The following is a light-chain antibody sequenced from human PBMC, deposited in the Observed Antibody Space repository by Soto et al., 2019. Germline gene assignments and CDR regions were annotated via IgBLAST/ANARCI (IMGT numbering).Light chain of an antibody. CDR2: KAS. CDR1: ESISSW. J-gene: IGKJ1*01. V-gene: IGKV1-5*03. Sequence: DIQMTQSPSTLSASVGDRVTITCRASESISSWLAWYQQKTGTAPKLLIYKASTLQSGVPSRFSGSGSGTEFTLTISSLQPDDSATYYCQQYNDNRTFGQGTKVEIK. CDR3: QQYNDNRT.